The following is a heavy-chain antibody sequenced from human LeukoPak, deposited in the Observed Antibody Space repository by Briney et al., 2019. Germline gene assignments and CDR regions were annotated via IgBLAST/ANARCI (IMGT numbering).Heavy chain of an antibody. CDR1: GFTLSNYA. J-gene: IGHJ4*02. V-gene: IGHV3-23*01. CDR3: AKGSAVAGYYFDY. CDR2: ISGSGGTT. Sequence: GGSLRLSCAASGFTLSNYAMSWVRQAPGKGLEWVSAISGSGGTTYYADSVKGRFTISRDNSKNTLYLQMNSLRAEDTAVYYCAKGSAVAGYYFDYWGQGTLVTVSS. D-gene: IGHD6-19*01.